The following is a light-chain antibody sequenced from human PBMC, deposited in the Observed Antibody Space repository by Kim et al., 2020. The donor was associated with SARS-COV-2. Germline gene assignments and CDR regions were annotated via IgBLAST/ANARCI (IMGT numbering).Light chain of an antibody. Sequence: KVRITWQADSRSKYYGNWYQQKPRQPPGLVMYVKDSRPTGRPGRFSGCNSGNTAYLTTTGAQAADEADYDGSYRDWDSTGSLDLFGRGTKVTVL. CDR2: VKD. CDR3: SYRDWDSTGSLDL. J-gene: IGLJ2*01. V-gene: IGLV3-19*01. CDR1: SRSKYY.